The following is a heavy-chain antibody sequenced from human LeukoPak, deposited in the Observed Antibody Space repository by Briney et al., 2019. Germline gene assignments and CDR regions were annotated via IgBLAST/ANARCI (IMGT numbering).Heavy chain of an antibody. CDR2: IHYSGST. CDR1: GGSISSYY. Sequence: SETLSLTCTVSGGSISSYYWSWIRQPPGKGLEWIGYIHYSGSTNYNPSLKSRVTISVDTSKNQFSLKLSSVTAPDTAVYYCARRVYSGSYNWYFDLWGRGTLVTVSS. J-gene: IGHJ2*01. D-gene: IGHD1-26*01. V-gene: IGHV4-59*08. CDR3: ARRVYSGSYNWYFDL.